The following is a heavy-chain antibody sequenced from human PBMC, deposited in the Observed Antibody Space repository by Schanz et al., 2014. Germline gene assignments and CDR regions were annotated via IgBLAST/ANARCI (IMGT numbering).Heavy chain of an antibody. V-gene: IGHV3-11*01. D-gene: IGHD3-10*01. CDR2: IGNGEVTI. CDR3: ARIGGSVFDY. J-gene: IGHJ4*02. CDR1: GFPFSDYF. Sequence: QVQLADSGGGLVKPGGSLRLSCTVSGFPFSDYFLAWIRQPPGMGLEWVSYIGNGEVTIYYADSVKGRFTISRDNSKNSLYLQMNSLRAEDTAVYYCARIGGSVFDYWAQGTLVTVSS.